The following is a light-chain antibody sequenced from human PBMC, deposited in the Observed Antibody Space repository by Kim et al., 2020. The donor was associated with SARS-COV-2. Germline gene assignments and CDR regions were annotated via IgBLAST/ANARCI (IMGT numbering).Light chain of an antibody. V-gene: IGLV2-23*02. CDR1: SSDVGSNNL. CDR2: EVS. J-gene: IGLJ2*01. CDR3: CSYAGSSTLL. Sequence: GTSITSSCHGTSSDVGSNNLVSCYQQHPGKAPKLMIYEVSKRPSGVSNRFSGSKSGNTASLTISGLQAEDEADYYCCSYAGSSTLLFGGGTQLTVL.